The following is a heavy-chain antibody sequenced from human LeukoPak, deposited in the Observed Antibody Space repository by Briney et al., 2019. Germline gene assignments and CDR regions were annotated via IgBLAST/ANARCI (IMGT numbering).Heavy chain of an antibody. Sequence: SETLSLTCTVSGGSIRSYYWSWIRQPPGKGLEWIGYIYYSGSTYYNPSLKSRVTISVDTSKNQFSLKLSSVTAADTAVYYCARDQSTGIAAAWGQGTLVTVSS. V-gene: IGHV4-59*12. J-gene: IGHJ5*02. CDR3: ARDQSTGIAAA. CDR1: GGSIRSYY. CDR2: IYYSGST. D-gene: IGHD6-13*01.